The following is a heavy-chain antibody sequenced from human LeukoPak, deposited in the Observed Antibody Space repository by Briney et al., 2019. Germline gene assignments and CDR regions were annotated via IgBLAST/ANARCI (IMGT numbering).Heavy chain of an antibody. D-gene: IGHD3-22*01. CDR1: GFTFSNYA. V-gene: IGHV3-30*04. CDR3: ARGQFRLHSYDGSTFDY. CDR2: ISYDGRNK. Sequence: PGGSLRLSCAASGFTFSNYAVHWVRQAPGKGLEWVAVISYDGRNKQYADYAKGRFTISRDNSKNTLYLQTNSLRAEDTAVYYCARGQFRLHSYDGSTFDYWGQGTLVSVSS. J-gene: IGHJ4*02.